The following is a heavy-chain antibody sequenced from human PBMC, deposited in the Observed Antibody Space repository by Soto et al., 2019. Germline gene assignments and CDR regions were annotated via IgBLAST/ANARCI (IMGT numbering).Heavy chain of an antibody. V-gene: IGHV5-51*01. J-gene: IGHJ4*02. CDR3: ARGNRPTTYYFAY. CDR1: GYSFTSYW. CDR2: MYPGDSDT. D-gene: IGHD6-6*01. Sequence: PGESLKISCKASGYSFTSYWIGWVRQMPGKGLELMGIMYPGDSDTRYSPSFQGQVTISADKSISTSYLQWSSLKASDTAIYYCARGNRPTTYYFAYWGQGTLVTVSS.